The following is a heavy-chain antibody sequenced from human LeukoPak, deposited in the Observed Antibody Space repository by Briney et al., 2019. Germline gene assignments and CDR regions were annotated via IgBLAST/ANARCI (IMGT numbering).Heavy chain of an antibody. Sequence: SETLSLTCTVSGGSISSYYWSWIRQPPGKGLEWIGLTYYSGSTNYNPSLKSRVTISVDTSKNQFSLKLSSVTAADTAVYYCARDRDSSSWYGSGFDPWGQGTLVTVSS. J-gene: IGHJ5*02. CDR2: TYYSGST. V-gene: IGHV4-59*01. D-gene: IGHD6-13*01. CDR1: GGSISSYY. CDR3: ARDRDSSSWYGSGFDP.